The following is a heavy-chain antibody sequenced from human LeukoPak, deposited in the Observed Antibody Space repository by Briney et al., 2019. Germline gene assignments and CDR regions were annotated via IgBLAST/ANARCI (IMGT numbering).Heavy chain of an antibody. Sequence: SETLSLTCAVYGGSFSGYYWSWNRQPPGKGLEWIGEINHSGSTNYNPSLKSRVTISVDTSKNQFSLKLSSVTAADTAVYYCARGRTKITIFGVVTQQPFDPWGQGTLVTVSS. CDR3: ARGRTKITIFGVVTQQPFDP. J-gene: IGHJ5*02. CDR2: INHSGST. V-gene: IGHV4-34*01. CDR1: GGSFSGYY. D-gene: IGHD3-3*01.